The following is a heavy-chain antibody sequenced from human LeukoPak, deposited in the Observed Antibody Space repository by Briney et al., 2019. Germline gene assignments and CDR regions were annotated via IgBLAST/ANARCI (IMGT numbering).Heavy chain of an antibody. V-gene: IGHV3-23*01. CDR1: GFTFSSYA. D-gene: IGHD1-26*01. CDR2: ISWNSGSI. J-gene: IGHJ4*02. Sequence: GGSLRLSCVASGFTFSSYAMSWVRQAPGKGLEWVSGISWNSGSIGYADSVKGRFTISRDNSKNTLYLQMNSLRAEDTAVYYCARLRGLYSGTYRYQTAFEYWGQGSLLTVSS. CDR3: ARLRGLYSGTYRYQTAFEY.